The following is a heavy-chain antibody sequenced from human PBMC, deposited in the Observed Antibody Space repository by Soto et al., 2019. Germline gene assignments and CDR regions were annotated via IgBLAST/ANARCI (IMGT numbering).Heavy chain of an antibody. V-gene: IGHV3-23*01. J-gene: IGHJ4*02. CDR1: GFTFSDYA. Sequence: GGSLRLSCAASGFTFSDYAMSWVRQAPGKGLEWVSAISGSGGTTYYADSVRGRFTISRDNSKNTMYLQVNSLRAEDTAIYYCAQVMNSGWYLAYWGQGTLVTVSS. D-gene: IGHD6-19*01. CDR2: ISGSGGTT. CDR3: AQVMNSGWYLAY.